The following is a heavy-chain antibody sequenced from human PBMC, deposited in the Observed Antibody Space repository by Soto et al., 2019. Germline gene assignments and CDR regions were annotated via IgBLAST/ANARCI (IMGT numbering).Heavy chain of an antibody. CDR1: GFTFSSYA. V-gene: IGHV3-64*01. Sequence: HPGGSLRLSCAASGFTFSSYAMSWFRQAPGKGLEWVSAISGNGGSTYYANSVKGRFTISRDNSKNTLYLQMGSLRAEDMAVYYCARAPRFGWIQLWFKGEYYFDYWGQGTLVTVSS. CDR3: ARAPRFGWIQLWFKGEYYFDY. CDR2: ISGNGGST. D-gene: IGHD5-18*01. J-gene: IGHJ4*02.